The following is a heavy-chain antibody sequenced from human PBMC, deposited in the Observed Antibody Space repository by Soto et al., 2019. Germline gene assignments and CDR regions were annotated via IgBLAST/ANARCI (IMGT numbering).Heavy chain of an antibody. D-gene: IGHD3-10*01. CDR3: ARGGIWGVSWNWFDT. CDR1: GFTFSSHD. Sequence: EVQLVESGGGLVQPGGSLRLSCAASGFTFSSHDMHWVRRVTGKGLEWVSGIDSAGDAKYPASVKGRFTISRENAKNSLHLQMNSLRAGDTAVYYCARGGIWGVSWNWFDTWGQGTLVTVSS. J-gene: IGHJ5*02. CDR2: IDSAGDA. V-gene: IGHV3-13*01.